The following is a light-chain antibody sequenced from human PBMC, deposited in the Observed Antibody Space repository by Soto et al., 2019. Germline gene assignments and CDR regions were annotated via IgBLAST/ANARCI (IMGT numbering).Light chain of an antibody. Sequence: QSALTQPASVSGSPGQSITISCTGTSSDVGSYNYVSWYQQHPGKAPKVMIYDVSNRPSGVSYRFSGSKSGNTASLTISGLQAEDDADYYCSSYTTSSTYVFGTGTQLTVL. CDR3: SSYTTSSTYV. CDR2: DVS. CDR1: SSDVGSYNY. V-gene: IGLV2-14*01. J-gene: IGLJ6*01.